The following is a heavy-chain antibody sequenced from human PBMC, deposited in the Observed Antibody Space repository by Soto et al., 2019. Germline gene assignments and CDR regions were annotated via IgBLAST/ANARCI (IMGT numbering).Heavy chain of an antibody. CDR1: GFTFSSYA. Sequence: GGSLRLSCAASGFTFSSYAMHWVRQAPGKGLEWVAVISYDGSNKYYADSVKGRFTISRDNSKNTLYLQMNSLRAEDTAVYYCARDLYYYGSGSYYNDSPESNYYYYYYGMDVWGQGTTVTVSS. CDR3: ARDLYYYGSGSYYNDSPESNYYYYYYGMDV. J-gene: IGHJ6*02. D-gene: IGHD3-10*01. CDR2: ISYDGSNK. V-gene: IGHV3-30-3*01.